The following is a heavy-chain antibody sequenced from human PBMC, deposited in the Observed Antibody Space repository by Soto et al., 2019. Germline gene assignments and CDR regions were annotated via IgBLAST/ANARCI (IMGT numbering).Heavy chain of an antibody. V-gene: IGHV3-33*01. CDR1: GFTFSSYG. CDR3: ARLYCSASSCYSVGAFDI. CDR2: IWCDGSDK. J-gene: IGHJ3*02. Sequence: QVQLVESGGGVVQPGRSLRLSCAASGFTFSSYGMHWVRQAPGKGLEWVALIWCDGSDKYYTESVKGRFTISRDNSKSTLYLQMNSLRAEDTAVYYCARLYCSASSCYSVGAFDIRGQGTMVTVSS. D-gene: IGHD2-15*01.